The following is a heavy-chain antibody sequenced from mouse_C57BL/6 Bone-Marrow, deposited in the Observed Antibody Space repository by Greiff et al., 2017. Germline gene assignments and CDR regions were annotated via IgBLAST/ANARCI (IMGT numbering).Heavy chain of an antibody. V-gene: IGHV3-1*01. CDR3: ARVGDYGEAY. D-gene: IGHD2-4*01. Sequence: EVKLVESGPGMVKPSQSLSLTCTVTGYSITSGYDWHWIRHFPGNKLEWMGYISYSGSTNYNPSLKSRISITHDTSKNHFFLKLNSVTTEDTATYYCARVGDYGEAYWGQGTLVTVSA. CDR2: ISYSGST. CDR1: GYSITSGYD. J-gene: IGHJ3*01.